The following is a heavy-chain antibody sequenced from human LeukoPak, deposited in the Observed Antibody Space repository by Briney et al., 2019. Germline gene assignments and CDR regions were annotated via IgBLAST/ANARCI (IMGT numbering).Heavy chain of an antibody. CDR2: ISDSGTRT. D-gene: IGHD6-19*01. V-gene: IGHV3-23*01. CDR3: AKDSRRTSGWYYFDY. J-gene: IGHJ4*02. CDR1: GFTFSSYD. Sequence: TGGSLRLSCAASGFTFSSYDMGWVRQAPGKGLEWVSAISDSGTRTYFADSVKGRFIISRDNFKNTLHLHMNSLRAEDTAVYYCAKDSRRTSGWYYFDYWGQGTLVTVSS.